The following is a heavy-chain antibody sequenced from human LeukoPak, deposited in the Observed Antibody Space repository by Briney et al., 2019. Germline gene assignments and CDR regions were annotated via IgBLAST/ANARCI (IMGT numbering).Heavy chain of an antibody. Sequence: GGSLRLSCVGSGFTFSSYWMSWVRQAPGKGLEWVAIIKQDGSEKYYVDSVKGRFTISRDNAKNSLYLQMNSLRAEDTALYYCAKDGTSGYSSPDYWGQGTLVTVSS. CDR3: AKDGTSGYSSPDY. D-gene: IGHD5-18*01. CDR2: IKQDGSEK. V-gene: IGHV3-7*03. J-gene: IGHJ4*02. CDR1: GFTFSSYW.